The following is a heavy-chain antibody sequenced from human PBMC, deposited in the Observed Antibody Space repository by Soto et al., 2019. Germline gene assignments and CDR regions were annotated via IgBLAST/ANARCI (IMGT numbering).Heavy chain of an antibody. CDR1: GFTFSSDS. Sequence: EVQLVESGGGLVQPGGSLRLSCAASGFTFSSDSMNWVRQAPGKGLEWVSYISRTSSAIYYADSVKGRFTISRDNGENSLYLQMNSLRVEDTAVYYCARDPHESTIAALCFDYWGQGILVTVSS. D-gene: IGHD6-6*01. CDR2: ISRTSSAI. V-gene: IGHV3-48*01. CDR3: ARDPHESTIAALCFDY. J-gene: IGHJ4*02.